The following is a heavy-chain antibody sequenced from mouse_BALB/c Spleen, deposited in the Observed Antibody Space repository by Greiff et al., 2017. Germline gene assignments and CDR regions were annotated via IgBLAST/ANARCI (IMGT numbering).Heavy chain of an antibody. CDR2: ISSGGSYT. V-gene: IGHV5-6*02. CDR3: ARRLDY. Sequence: EVNVVESGGDLVKPGGSLKLSCAASGFTFSSYGMSWVRQTPDKRLEWVATISSGGSYTYYPDSVKGRFTISRDNAKNTLYLQMSSLKSEDTAMYYCARRLDYWGQGTSVTVSS. CDR1: GFTFSSYG. J-gene: IGHJ4*01.